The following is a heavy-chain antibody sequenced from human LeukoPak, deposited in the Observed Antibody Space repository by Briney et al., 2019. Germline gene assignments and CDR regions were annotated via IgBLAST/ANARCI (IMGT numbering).Heavy chain of an antibody. CDR2: IYHSGST. V-gene: IGHV4-30-2*01. CDR1: GGSISSGGYS. J-gene: IGHJ3*02. Sequence: SETLSLTCAVSGGSISSGGYSWSWIRQPPGKGLEWIGYIYHSGSTYYNPSLKSRVTISVDRSKNQFSLKLSSVTAADTAVYYCARGAVDTAYGDAFDIWGQGTMVTVSS. D-gene: IGHD5-18*01. CDR3: ARGAVDTAYGDAFDI.